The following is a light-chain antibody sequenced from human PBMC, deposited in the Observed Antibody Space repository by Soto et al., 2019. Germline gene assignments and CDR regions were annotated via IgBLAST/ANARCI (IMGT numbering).Light chain of an antibody. CDR3: ISYTSSSTLKV. J-gene: IGLJ1*01. CDR2: DVS. Sequence: QSALTQPASVSGSPGQSITISCTGTSSDVGGYNYVSWYQQHPGKAPKLMIYDVSNRPSGVSNRFSGSKSGNTASLTISGLQAEDEADYYCISYTSSSTLKVFGTGTKRTVL. V-gene: IGLV2-14*01. CDR1: SSDVGGYNY.